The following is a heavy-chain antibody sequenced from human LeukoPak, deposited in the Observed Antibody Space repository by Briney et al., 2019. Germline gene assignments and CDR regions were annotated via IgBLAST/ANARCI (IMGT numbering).Heavy chain of an antibody. D-gene: IGHD3-3*02. J-gene: IGHJ3*02. Sequence: SETLSLTCTVSGGSISSYYWSWIRQPPGKGLEWIGYIYTSGSTNYNPSLKSRVTMSVDTSKNQFSLKLSSVTAADTAVYYCAIHLSPDAFDIWGQGTMVTVSS. CDR1: GGSISSYY. V-gene: IGHV4-4*08. CDR3: AIHLSPDAFDI. CDR2: IYTSGST.